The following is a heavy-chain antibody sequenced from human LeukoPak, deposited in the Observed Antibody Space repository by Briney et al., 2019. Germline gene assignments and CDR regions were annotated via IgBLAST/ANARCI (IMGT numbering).Heavy chain of an antibody. V-gene: IGHV4-59*01. CDR1: GGSIGSFF. Sequence: PSETLSLTCTVSGGSIGSFFWSWIRQPPGKALEWIGYIHYSGSTKYNPSLKSRVTISVDTSKNQFSLNLSSVTAADTAVYYCARAVEMATITDWGQGTLVTVSS. J-gene: IGHJ4*02. D-gene: IGHD5-24*01. CDR2: IHYSGST. CDR3: ARAVEMATITD.